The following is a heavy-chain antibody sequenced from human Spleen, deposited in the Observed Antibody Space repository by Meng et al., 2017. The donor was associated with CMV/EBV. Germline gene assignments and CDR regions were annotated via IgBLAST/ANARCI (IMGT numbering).Heavy chain of an antibody. V-gene: IGHV3-48*03. CDR2: ISHSGGTK. Sequence: SCAASGFTFSSYNFNWVRQAPGKGLEWISYISHSGGTKYYADSVKGRFTVSRDNAVNSLYLHMDSLRAEDTAMYYCARDDYGDSDFDSWGQGTLVTVSS. J-gene: IGHJ4*02. CDR1: GFTFSSYN. CDR3: ARDDYGDSDFDS. D-gene: IGHD4-17*01.